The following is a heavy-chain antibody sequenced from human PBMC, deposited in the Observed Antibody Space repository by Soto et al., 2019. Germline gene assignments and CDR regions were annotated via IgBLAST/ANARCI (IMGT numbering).Heavy chain of an antibody. CDR2: ISGSGDRT. D-gene: IGHD6-6*01. CDR3: ARDLGYSSSFLSYYYYGMDV. CDR1: GFTFRDFY. J-gene: IGHJ6*02. Sequence: GGSLRLSCVASGFTFRDFYLTWIRQGPGKGLEWVSYISGSGDRTNYADSVKGRFTISRDTAKNSLYLQMNSLRAEDTAVYYCARDLGYSSSFLSYYYYGMDVWGQGTTVTVSS. V-gene: IGHV3-11*05.